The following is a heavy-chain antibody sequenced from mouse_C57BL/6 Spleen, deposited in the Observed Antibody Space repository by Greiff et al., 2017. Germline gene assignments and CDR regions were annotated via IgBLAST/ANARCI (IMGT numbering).Heavy chain of an antibody. V-gene: IGHV2-2*01. CDR1: GFSLTSYG. CDR3: ARTAQAWYFDV. CDR2: IWRGGST. Sequence: QVQLKESGPGLVQPSQSLSITCTVSGFSLTSYGVHWVRQSPGKGLEWLGVIWRGGSTDYNAAFISRLSISKDNSKSQVFFKMNRLQADDTAIYYCARTAQAWYFDVWGTGTTVTVSS. J-gene: IGHJ1*03. D-gene: IGHD3-2*02.